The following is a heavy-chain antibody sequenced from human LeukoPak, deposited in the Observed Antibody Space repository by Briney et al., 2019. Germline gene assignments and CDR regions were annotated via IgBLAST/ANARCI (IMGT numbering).Heavy chain of an antibody. CDR1: VYTFTNYG. Sequence: ASVTVSFKASVYTFTNYGISWVRQAPGQGGAWMGWISAYNGNTNYAQKLQGRVTMTTDTSTSTAYMELRSLRSDDTAVYYCARFPGYSYGHIDYWGQGTLVTVSS. D-gene: IGHD5-18*01. CDR3: ARFPGYSYGHIDY. J-gene: IGHJ4*02. V-gene: IGHV1-18*01. CDR2: ISAYNGNT.